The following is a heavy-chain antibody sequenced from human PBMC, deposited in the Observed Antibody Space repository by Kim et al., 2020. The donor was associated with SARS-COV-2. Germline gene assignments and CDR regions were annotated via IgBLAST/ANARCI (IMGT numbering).Heavy chain of an antibody. Sequence: GGSLRLSCAASGFIFSNGYMSWVRQAPGKGLEWVGRIKTKSDDETTDYAAPVKGRFVISRDDSKNTLYLQMNNLRTDDTAFYYCARLNFGSGSYLGYWGQGTLVTVSS. V-gene: IGHV3-15*01. CDR3: ARLNFGSGSYLGY. D-gene: IGHD3-10*01. CDR1: GFIFSNGY. J-gene: IGHJ4*02. CDR2: IKTKSDDETT.